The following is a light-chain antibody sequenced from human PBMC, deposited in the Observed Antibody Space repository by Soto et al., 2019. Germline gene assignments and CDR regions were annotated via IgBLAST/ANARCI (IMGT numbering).Light chain of an antibody. J-gene: IGKJ1*01. V-gene: IGKV1-5*03. CDR3: QQDYGYPRT. CDR2: KAS. CDR1: QSISGG. Sequence: DIQLTQSPSTLSASVGGRVTITCRASQSISGGLGWYQQKPGKAPKLLIYKASSLQSGVPSRFSGSGSGTEFTLTLSSLQPDDFAAYYCQQDYGYPRTFGQGTKVDIK.